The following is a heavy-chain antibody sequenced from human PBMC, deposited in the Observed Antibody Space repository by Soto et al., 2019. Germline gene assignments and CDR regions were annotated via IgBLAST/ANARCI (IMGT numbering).Heavy chain of an antibody. CDR1: GADINTYS. Sequence: SETLSLTCSVSGADINTYSWTWIRQPAGKGLEWIGRIYTSASINYNPSLKGRVTLSVDTSTNQVSLRLASVAAADTAIYYCARDREAGYNFYYGMDVWGQGTTVTVSS. D-gene: IGHD6-19*01. CDR2: IYTSASI. CDR3: ARDREAGYNFYYGMDV. J-gene: IGHJ6*02. V-gene: IGHV4-4*07.